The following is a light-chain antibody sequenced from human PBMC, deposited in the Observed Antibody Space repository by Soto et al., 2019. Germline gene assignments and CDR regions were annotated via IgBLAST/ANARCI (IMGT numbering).Light chain of an antibody. Sequence: EIVLTQSPGTLSLSPGERATLSCRASQSVSSSYLAWYQQKPGQAPRLLIYVASSRATGIPDRFSGSGSGTAFTLTISRLEPEDFAVYYCQQYGSSRTFGQGTKVEIK. CDR1: QSVSSSY. CDR2: VAS. J-gene: IGKJ1*01. V-gene: IGKV3-20*01. CDR3: QQYGSSRT.